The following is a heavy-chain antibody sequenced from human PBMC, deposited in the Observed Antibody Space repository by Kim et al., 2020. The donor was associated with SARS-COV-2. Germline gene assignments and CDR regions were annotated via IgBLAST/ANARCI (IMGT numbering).Heavy chain of an antibody. CDR2: IYYSGST. CDR1: GGSISSGGYY. CDR3: ARDYYGSGLKFDP. D-gene: IGHD3-10*01. V-gene: IGHV4-31*03. Sequence: SETLSLTCTVSGGSISSGGYYWSWIRQHPGKGLEWIGYIYYSGSTYYNPSLKSRVTISVDTSKNQFSLKLSSVTAADTAVYYCARDYYGSGLKFDPWGQGTLVTVSS. J-gene: IGHJ5*02.